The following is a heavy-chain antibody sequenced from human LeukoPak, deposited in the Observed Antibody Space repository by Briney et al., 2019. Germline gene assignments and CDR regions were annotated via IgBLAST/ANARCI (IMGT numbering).Heavy chain of an antibody. V-gene: IGHV4-38-2*02. Sequence: PSETLSLTCTVSGYSISSSYYWGWIRQPPGKGLEWIGSIYYSGSTYYNPSLKSRVTISVDTSKNQFSLKLSSVTAADTAVYYCARGSLHVGYYMDVWGKGTTVTVSS. J-gene: IGHJ6*03. CDR2: IYYSGST. D-gene: IGHD2-15*01. CDR3: ARGSLHVGYYMDV. CDR1: GYSISSSYY.